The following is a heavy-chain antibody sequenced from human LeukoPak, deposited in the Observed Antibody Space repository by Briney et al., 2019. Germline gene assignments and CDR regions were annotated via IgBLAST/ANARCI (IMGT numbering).Heavy chain of an antibody. CDR1: GYSFTSYW. CDR2: IYPGDSDT. V-gene: IGHV5-51*01. J-gene: IGHJ5*02. Sequence: GESLKISCKGSGYSFTSYWIGWVRQMPGKGLEWMGIIYPGDSDTRYSPSFQGQVTISADKSISTAYPQWSSLKASDTAMYYCAREPSLYCSGGSCYSGGRWFDPWGQGTLVTVSS. D-gene: IGHD2-15*01. CDR3: AREPSLYCSGGSCYSGGRWFDP.